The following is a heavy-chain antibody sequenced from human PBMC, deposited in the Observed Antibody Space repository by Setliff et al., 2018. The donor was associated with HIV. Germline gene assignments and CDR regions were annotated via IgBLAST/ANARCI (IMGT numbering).Heavy chain of an antibody. J-gene: IGHJ6*03. V-gene: IGHV3-74*01. Sequence: GGSLRLSCAASGFNFSNYWMHWVRQAPGKGPVWVSRINTDGSTTTHADSVKGRFTISRDNAKNTLHLQMNSLRADDTAVYYCAREAMERRTIFGVPGWGYNYYMDVWGKGTTVTVSS. CDR3: AREAMERRTIFGVPGWGYNYYMDV. D-gene: IGHD3-3*01. CDR1: GFNFSNYW. CDR2: INTDGSTT.